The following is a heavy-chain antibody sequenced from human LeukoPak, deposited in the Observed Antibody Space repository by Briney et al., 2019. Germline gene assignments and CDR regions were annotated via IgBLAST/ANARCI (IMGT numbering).Heavy chain of an antibody. CDR2: ISSSSSYI. CDR3: ARDWQYSSSWYVGYYYYGMDV. D-gene: IGHD6-13*01. J-gene: IGHJ6*02. V-gene: IGHV3-21*01. CDR1: GFTFSSYS. Sequence: GGSLRLSCAASGFTFSSYSMNWVRQAPGKGLEWVSSISSSSSYIHYADSVKGRFTISRDNAKNSLYLQMNSLRAEDTAVYYCARDWQYSSSWYVGYYYYGMDVWGQGTTVTVSS.